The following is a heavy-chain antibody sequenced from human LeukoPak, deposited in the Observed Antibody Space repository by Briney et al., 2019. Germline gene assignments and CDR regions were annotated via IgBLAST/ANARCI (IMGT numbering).Heavy chain of an antibody. CDR3: ARVDDWTAPEY. CDR1: GVSLNNYD. V-gene: IGHV4-59*01. Sequence: SETLSLTCTVSGVSLNNYDWTWIRQPPGKKLEWIGYIFYNGNTNYNPSLKSRVTISVDTYKNQFSLKLTSVPAVDTALYYCARVDDWTAPEYWGQGNMVTVYS. D-gene: IGHD3-9*01. J-gene: IGHJ4*02. CDR2: IFYNGNT.